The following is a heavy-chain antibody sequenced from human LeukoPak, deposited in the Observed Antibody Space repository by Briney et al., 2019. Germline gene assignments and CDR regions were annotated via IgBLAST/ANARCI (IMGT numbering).Heavy chain of an antibody. D-gene: IGHD3-22*01. J-gene: IGHJ4*02. CDR3: ARALYYYDSSGYNTLYYFDY. V-gene: IGHV1-2*06. CDR1: GYTFTGYY. Sequence: ASVKVSCKASGYTFTGYYMHWVRQAPGQGLEWMGRINPNSGGTIYAQKFQGRVTMTRDTSISTAYMELSRLRSDDTAVYYCARALYYYDSSGYNTLYYFDYWGQGTLVTVSS. CDR2: INPNSGGT.